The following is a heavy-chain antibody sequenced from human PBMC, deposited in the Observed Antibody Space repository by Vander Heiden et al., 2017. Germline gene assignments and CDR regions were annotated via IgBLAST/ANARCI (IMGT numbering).Heavy chain of an antibody. Sequence: VQLVESGGGAVQPGRSLRLSWGASGFSFSSYAMYWVRQAPGKGLEWVAVISYDGSNKDYTDSVKGRFTISRDNSKNTLYLQMNSLRPEDTAVYYCARWIASWYGVDYWGQGTLVTVSS. J-gene: IGHJ4*02. CDR1: GFSFSSYA. D-gene: IGHD6-13*01. CDR3: ARWIASWYGVDY. V-gene: IGHV3-30-3*01. CDR2: ISYDGSNK.